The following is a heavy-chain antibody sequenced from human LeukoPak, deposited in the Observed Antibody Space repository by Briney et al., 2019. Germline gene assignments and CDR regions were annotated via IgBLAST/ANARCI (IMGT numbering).Heavy chain of an antibody. Sequence: EASVKVSCKASGGTFSSYAISWVRQAPGQGLEWMGGIIPIFGTANYAQKFQGRVTITADESTSTAYMELSSLRSEDTAVYYCARVSTNSRVGGYDPQWYFDLWGRGTLVTVSS. CDR2: IIPIFGTA. CDR3: ARVSTNSRVGGYDPQWYFDL. D-gene: IGHD5-12*01. V-gene: IGHV1-69*13. CDR1: GGTFSSYA. J-gene: IGHJ2*01.